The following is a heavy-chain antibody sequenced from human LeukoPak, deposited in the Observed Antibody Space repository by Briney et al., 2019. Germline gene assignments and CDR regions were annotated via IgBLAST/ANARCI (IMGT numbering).Heavy chain of an antibody. V-gene: IGHV4-59*01. D-gene: IGHD5-12*01. Sequence: SETLSLTCTASGGSINTYYWSWIRQPPGKGLEWIGYIYYSGSTDYNPSLKSRVTISFGTSKNQFSLKLSSVTAADTAVYYCASQTEKATFDYWGQGTLVTVSS. CDR2: IYYSGST. J-gene: IGHJ4*02. CDR1: GGSINTYY. CDR3: ASQTEKATFDY.